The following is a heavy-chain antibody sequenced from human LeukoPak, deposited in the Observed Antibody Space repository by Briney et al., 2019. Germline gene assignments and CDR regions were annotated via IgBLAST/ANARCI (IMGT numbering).Heavy chain of an antibody. J-gene: IGHJ4*02. V-gene: IGHV3-49*04. CDR2: IRRKVYGGTP. Sequence: TGGSLRLSCTASGFTFGTSAMTWVRQAPGKGLEWVGFIRRKVYGGTPEYSACVKGRFSISSEDSPGIANLQINSLKTEYTAVYSCTRDQTPLYWGEGTLVTLSS. CDR3: TRDQTPLY. CDR1: GFTFGTSA. D-gene: IGHD3-16*02.